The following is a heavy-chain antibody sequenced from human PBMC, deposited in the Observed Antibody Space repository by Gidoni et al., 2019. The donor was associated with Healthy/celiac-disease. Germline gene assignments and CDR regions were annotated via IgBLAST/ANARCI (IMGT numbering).Heavy chain of an antibody. CDR1: GGSFSGYS. D-gene: IGHD3-22*01. CDR2: INHSRST. Sequence: QVQLQQWGAGLLKPSETLSLTCAVYGGSFSGYSWSWIRQPPGKGLEWIGEINHSRSTNYHPSLKSRVTISVDTSKNQVSLKLSSVTAADTAVYYCARSGRITMIVVVNFRSNGFDPWGQGTLVTVSS. J-gene: IGHJ5*02. V-gene: IGHV4-34*01. CDR3: ARSGRITMIVVVNFRSNGFDP.